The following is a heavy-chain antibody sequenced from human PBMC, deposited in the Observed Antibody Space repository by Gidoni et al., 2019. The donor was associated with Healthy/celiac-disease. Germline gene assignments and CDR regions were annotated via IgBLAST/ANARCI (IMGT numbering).Heavy chain of an antibody. J-gene: IGHJ5*02. CDR2: INHSGST. CDR3: ARGTRITIFGVVISRGIWFDP. Sequence: QVQLQQWGAGLLKPSETLCLTCAVYGGSFSGYYWSWIRQPPGKGLEWIGEINHSGSTNYNPSLKSRVTISVDTSKNQFSLKLSSVTAADTAVYYCARGTRITIFGVVISRGIWFDPWGQGTLVTVSS. CDR1: GGSFSGYY. V-gene: IGHV4-34*01. D-gene: IGHD3-3*01.